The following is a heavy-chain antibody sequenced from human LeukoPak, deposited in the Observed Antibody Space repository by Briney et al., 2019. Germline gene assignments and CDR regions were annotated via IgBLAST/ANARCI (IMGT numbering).Heavy chain of an antibody. CDR3: AKDGYDILTGSLDY. V-gene: IGHV3-9*01. CDR1: GFTFDDYA. J-gene: IGHJ4*02. CDR2: ISWNSCSI. Sequence: PGRSLRLSCAASGFTFDDYAMHWVRQAPGKGLEWVSGISWNSCSIGYADSVKGRFTISRDNAKNSLYLQMNSLRAEDTALYYCAKDGYDILTGSLDYWGQGTLVTVSS. D-gene: IGHD3-9*01.